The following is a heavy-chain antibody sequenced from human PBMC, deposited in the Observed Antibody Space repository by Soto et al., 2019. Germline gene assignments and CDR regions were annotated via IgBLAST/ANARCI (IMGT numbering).Heavy chain of an antibody. D-gene: IGHD2-21*02. CDR2: FDAEDGEG. J-gene: IGHJ5*02. CDR1: GYTLTELS. CDR3: ATDLFPDYADAWVTLRPADL. V-gene: IGHV1-24*01. Sequence: QVELVQSGAEVRKPGASVKVSCKVSGYTLTELSMHWVRLAPGKGLEWMGVFDAEDGEGSYAQNFQGRVTMTVDPSTDTAYMEMSSLRSEDTAVYYCATDLFPDYADAWVTLRPADLWGQGTQVTVSS.